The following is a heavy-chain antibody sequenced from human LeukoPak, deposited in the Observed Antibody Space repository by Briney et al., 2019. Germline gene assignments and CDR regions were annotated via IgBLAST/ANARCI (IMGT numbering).Heavy chain of an antibody. V-gene: IGHV3-15*01. J-gene: IGHJ4*02. CDR2: IKCKTDGGTT. CDR3: TTDPHYVWGSYQSTVLEFDY. Sequence: PGGSLRLSCAASGFTFSNAWMSWVRQAPGKGLEWVGRIKCKTDGGTTDYAAPVKGRFTTSRDDSKNTLYLQMNSLKTEDTAVYYCTTDPHYVWGSYQSTVLEFDYWGQGTLVTVSS. CDR1: GFTFSNAW. D-gene: IGHD3-16*02.